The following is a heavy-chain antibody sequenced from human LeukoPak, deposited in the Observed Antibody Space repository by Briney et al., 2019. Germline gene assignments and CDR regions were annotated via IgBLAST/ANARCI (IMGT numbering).Heavy chain of an antibody. CDR3: AKSTRGYSYGYYDY. J-gene: IGHJ4*02. D-gene: IGHD5-18*01. V-gene: IGHV3-9*01. Sequence: GRSLRLSCAASGFTFDDYAMHWVRHAPGKGLEWVSGISWNSGSIGYADSVKGRFTISRDNAKNSLYLQMNSLRAEDTALYYCAKSTRGYSYGYYDYWGQGTLVTVSS. CDR1: GFTFDDYA. CDR2: ISWNSGSI.